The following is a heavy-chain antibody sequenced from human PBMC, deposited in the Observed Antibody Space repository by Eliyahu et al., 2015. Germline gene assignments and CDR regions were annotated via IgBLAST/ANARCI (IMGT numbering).Heavy chain of an antibody. D-gene: IGHD2-15*01. Sequence: QVTLRESGPALVKPTQTLTLTCTFSGFSLSTSGMCVSWIRQPPGKAXEWLARXDWDDDKYYSTSLKTRLTISKDTSKNQVVLTLTNVDPVDTATYYCARLRHVASTLSYFDYWGRGTLVTVSS. CDR1: GFSLSTSGMC. J-gene: IGHJ4*02. CDR3: ARLRHVASTLSYFDY. V-gene: IGHV2-70*15. CDR2: XDWDDDK.